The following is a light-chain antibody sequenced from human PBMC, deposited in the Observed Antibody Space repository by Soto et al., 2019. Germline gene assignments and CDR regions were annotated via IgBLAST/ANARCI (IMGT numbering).Light chain of an antibody. Sequence: QSALAQPASVSGSPGQSIAISRTGSSRDVGIYNYVSWYQQHQGKLLILSIYEDSNRTSGGSNRFSGSKSGNTASPTISGLRAVAEPDYYGSTNTASSTRVFGTGTKGTV. CDR3: STNTASSTRV. CDR2: EDS. J-gene: IGLJ1*01. CDR1: SRDVGIYNY. V-gene: IGLV2-14*01.